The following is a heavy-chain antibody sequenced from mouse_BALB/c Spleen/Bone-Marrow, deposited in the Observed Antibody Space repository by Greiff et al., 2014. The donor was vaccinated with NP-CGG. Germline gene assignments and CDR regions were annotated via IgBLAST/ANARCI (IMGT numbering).Heavy chain of an antibody. J-gene: IGHJ3*01. CDR1: GYTFTNYW. D-gene: IGHD2-4*01. V-gene: IGHV1-87*01. Sequence: VMLVESGAELARPGASVKLSCKASGYTFTNYWMHWVKQRPGQGLEWIGTIFPGDGDTRYTQKFKGKATLTADKSSTTAYMQLSSLASEDSAVYYCARGGITTSPFAYWGQGTLVTVSA. CDR3: ARGGITTSPFAY. CDR2: IFPGDGDT.